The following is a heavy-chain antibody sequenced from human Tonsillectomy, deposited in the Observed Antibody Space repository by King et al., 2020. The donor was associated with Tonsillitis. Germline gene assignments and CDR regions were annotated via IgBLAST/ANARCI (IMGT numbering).Heavy chain of an antibody. CDR2: ITSSGSAI. D-gene: IGHD6-13*01. V-gene: IGHV3-11*01. CDR3: ARAGVSTTSWYEGFDY. CDR1: GFTFSDYF. Sequence: QLVQSGGGLVKPGGSLRLSCAASGFTFSDYFMTWIRQAPGKGLEWVSYITSSGSAIYYADSVKGRFTISRANAKNSLYLQLDSLRAEDTAVYYCARAGVSTTSWYEGFDYWGQGTLVTVSS. J-gene: IGHJ4*02.